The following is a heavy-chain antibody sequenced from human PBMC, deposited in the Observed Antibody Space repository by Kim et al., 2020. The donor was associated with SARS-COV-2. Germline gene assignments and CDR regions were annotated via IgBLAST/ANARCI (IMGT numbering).Heavy chain of an antibody. V-gene: IGHV3-23*01. CDR2: TSGSGIAT. Sequence: GGSLRLYCAASGFTFNSYVMTWVRQAQGKGLEWVSGTSGSGIATYYVDSVKGRFTISRDNYKNTLYLQMNSLRVEDTALYYCAKGQGHSADSWGQGPLGTVCS. CDR3: AKGQGHSADS. CDR1: GFTFNSYV. J-gene: IGHJ4*02. D-gene: IGHD2-15*01.